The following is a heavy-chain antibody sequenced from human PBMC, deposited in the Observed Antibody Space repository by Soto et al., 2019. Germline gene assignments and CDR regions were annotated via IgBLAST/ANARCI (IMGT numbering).Heavy chain of an antibody. V-gene: IGHV4-61*01. CDR1: GGSVSSDTHY. J-gene: IGHJ6*02. CDR2: IYSSGST. D-gene: IGHD2-15*01. CDR3: AKFVRSCGGTTCYTRADV. Sequence: PSETLSLTCSVSGGSVSSDTHYWRWIRQPPGKPLEWLGFIYSSGSTNYNPSLKSRVTMSVDTSKNQFSLRLRSVIVADTAVYHCAKFVRSCGGTTCYTRADVWGQGTTVTVSS.